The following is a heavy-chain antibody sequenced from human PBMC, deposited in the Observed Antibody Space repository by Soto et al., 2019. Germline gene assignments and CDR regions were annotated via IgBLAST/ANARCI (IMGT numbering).Heavy chain of an antibody. Sequence: GGSLRLSCAASGFNFAAYAMSWVRQAPGKGLEWVSLISYSSSNTYYADSVKGRFTISRDNAKNSLYLQMNSLRAEDTAVYYCARAVGWSLDAFDIWGQGTMVTVSS. D-gene: IGHD3-3*01. CDR1: GFNFAAYA. J-gene: IGHJ3*02. CDR2: ISYSSSNT. CDR3: ARAVGWSLDAFDI. V-gene: IGHV3-21*01.